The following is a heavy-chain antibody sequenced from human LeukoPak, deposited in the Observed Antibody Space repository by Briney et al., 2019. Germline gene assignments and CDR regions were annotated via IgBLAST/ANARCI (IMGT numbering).Heavy chain of an antibody. D-gene: IGHD2-2*01. V-gene: IGHV4-59*01. CDR3: ARDTGYCSSTSCSRYYYGMDV. CDR1: GGSISSYY. CDR2: IYYSGST. J-gene: IGHJ6*04. Sequence: PSETLSLTCTVSGGSISSYYWSWIRQPPGKGLEWIGYIYYSGSTNYNPPLKSRVTISVDTSKNQFSLKLSSVTAADTAVYYCARDTGYCSSTSCSRYYYGMDVWGKGTTVTVSS.